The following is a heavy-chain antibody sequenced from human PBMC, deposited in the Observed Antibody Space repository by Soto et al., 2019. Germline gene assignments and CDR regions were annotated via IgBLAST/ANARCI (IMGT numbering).Heavy chain of an antibody. D-gene: IGHD4-17*01. CDR2: INPNSGGT. J-gene: IGHJ6*02. CDR3: ARGRIDYGVSYYYYGMDV. CDR1: GYTFTGYY. V-gene: IGHV1-2*02. Sequence: ASVKVSCKASGYTFTGYYMHWVRQAPGQGLEWMGWINPNSGGTNYAQKFQGRVTMTRDTSISTAYMELNRLRSDDTAVYYCARGRIDYGVSYYYYGMDVWGQGTTVTVSS.